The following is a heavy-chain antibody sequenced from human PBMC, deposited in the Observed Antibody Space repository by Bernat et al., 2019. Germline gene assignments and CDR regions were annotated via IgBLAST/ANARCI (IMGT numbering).Heavy chain of an antibody. CDR1: GYSFTSCW. Sequence: EVQLVQSGAEVKKPGESLKISCKGSGYSFTSCWLGWVRQMSGKGLEWMGIIYPGDSGTRYSPSFPGQVTISADKSISTAYLQWSSLKASDTAMYYCARVSGTTNDAFDIWGQGTMVTVSS. CDR3: ARVSGTTNDAFDI. D-gene: IGHD1-1*01. CDR2: IYPGDSGT. V-gene: IGHV5-51*01. J-gene: IGHJ3*02.